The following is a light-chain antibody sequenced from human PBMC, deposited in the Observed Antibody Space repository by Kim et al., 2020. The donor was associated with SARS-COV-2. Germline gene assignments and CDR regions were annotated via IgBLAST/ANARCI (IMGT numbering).Light chain of an antibody. Sequence: SVSRGDRVTVSCKASQSLDSNLAWYQQRPGQAPRLLIYRASTRATGIPARFSGSGSRTEFTLTISSLQSESFAVYFCQHYNNWPYSFGRGTKLEI. CDR2: RAS. CDR1: QSLDSN. CDR3: QHYNNWPYS. J-gene: IGKJ2*03. V-gene: IGKV3-15*01.